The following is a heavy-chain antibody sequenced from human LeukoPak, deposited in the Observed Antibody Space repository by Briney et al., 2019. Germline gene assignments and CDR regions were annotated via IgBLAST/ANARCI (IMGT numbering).Heavy chain of an antibody. D-gene: IGHD3-16*02. Sequence: GGTFSSYAXXWVRQAPGQGLEWXXRIIPIFGKANYAQKFQGRVTITTDESTSTAYMELSSLRSEDTAVYYCARDGAMITFGGVIAPDYWGQGTLVTVSS. J-gene: IGHJ4*02. CDR2: IIPIFGKA. CDR1: GGTFSSYA. V-gene: IGHV1-69*05. CDR3: ARDGAMITFGGVIAPDY.